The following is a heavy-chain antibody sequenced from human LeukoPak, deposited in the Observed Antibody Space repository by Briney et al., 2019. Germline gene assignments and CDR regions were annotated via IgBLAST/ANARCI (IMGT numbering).Heavy chain of an antibody. V-gene: IGHV3-23*01. CDR2: ISGSGGST. CDR3: AKGYYGSGSHGWFDY. D-gene: IGHD3-10*01. J-gene: IGHJ4*02. Sequence: GGSLRLSCAASGFTFSSYAMSWVRQAPGKGLEWVSAISGSGGSTYYADSVKGRFTISRDNSKNTLYLQMNSLRAEDTAVYSCAKGYYGSGSHGWFDYWGQGTLVTVSS. CDR1: GFTFSSYA.